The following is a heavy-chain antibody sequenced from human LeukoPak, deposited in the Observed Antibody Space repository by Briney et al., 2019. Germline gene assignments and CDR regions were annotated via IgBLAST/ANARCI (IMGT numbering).Heavy chain of an antibody. D-gene: IGHD6-19*01. J-gene: IGHJ4*02. V-gene: IGHV4-59*08. CDR1: GTSISSHY. Sequence: SSETLSLTCTVSGTSISSHYWNWIRQPPGKGLEWIGYIFYSGTTKYNPSLTSRVTISVDRSKNQFSLKLSSVTAADTAVYYCARHSGGSGWPRWGQGTLVTVSS. CDR3: ARHSGGSGWPR. CDR2: IFYSGTT.